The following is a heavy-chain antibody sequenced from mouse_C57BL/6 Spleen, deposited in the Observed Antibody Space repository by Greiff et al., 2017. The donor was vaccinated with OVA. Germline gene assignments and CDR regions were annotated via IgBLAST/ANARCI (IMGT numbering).Heavy chain of an antibody. CDR2: IDPSDSYT. D-gene: IGHD2-4*01. CDR1: GYTFTSYW. V-gene: IGHV1-50*01. J-gene: IGHJ2*01. CDR3: AGRDYEEFDY. Sequence: VQLQQPGAELVKPGASVKLSCKASGYTFTSYWMQWVKQRPGQGLEWIGEIDPSDSYTNYNQKFKGKATLTVDTSSSTAYMQLSSLTSEDSAVYYCAGRDYEEFDYWGQGTTLTVSS.